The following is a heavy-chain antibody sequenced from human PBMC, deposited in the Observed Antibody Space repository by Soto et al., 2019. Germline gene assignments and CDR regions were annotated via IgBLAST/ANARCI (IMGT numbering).Heavy chain of an antibody. CDR3: ARDLGIRNNWFDP. Sequence: SETLSLTCGVSGGSFSSSKWWWSWVRQPPGEGLEWIGEIHYSGSTNYKPSLKSRVTISVDKSKNQFSLKLNSVTAADTAVYYCARDLGIRNNWFDPWGQGILVTVSS. D-gene: IGHD3-10*01. J-gene: IGHJ5*02. CDR2: IHYSGST. V-gene: IGHV4-4*02. CDR1: GGSFSSSKW.